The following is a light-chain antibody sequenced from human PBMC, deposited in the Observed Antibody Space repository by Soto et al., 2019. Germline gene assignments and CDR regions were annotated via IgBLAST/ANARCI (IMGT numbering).Light chain of an antibody. CDR2: GAS. V-gene: IGKV3-20*01. CDR3: QQHAGPPTT. J-gene: IGKJ5*01. CDR1: QTVSNNY. Sequence: IGLTQSPCTLSLSPGDRATLSCSASQTVSNNYLAWCQQKPGQAPRVIMYGASRRATGIPDRFSGGGSGTDFTLTISRLEPEDFAVYFCQQHAGPPTTVGQGTRLEIK.